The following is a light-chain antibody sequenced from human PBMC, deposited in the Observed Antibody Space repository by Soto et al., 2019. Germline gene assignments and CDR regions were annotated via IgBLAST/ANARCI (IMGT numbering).Light chain of an antibody. Sequence: DIVLTQSPGTLSLSPGERATLSCRASQTLSPNYLAWCQQKPGHPPSLLIYGSSKSVTGIPDRFSGSGSGTDFTPTISRLEPDDFGVYFCQQYSALPMTFGQGTRLEIK. V-gene: IGKV3-20*01. CDR2: GSS. J-gene: IGKJ5*01. CDR3: QQYSALPMT. CDR1: QTLSPNY.